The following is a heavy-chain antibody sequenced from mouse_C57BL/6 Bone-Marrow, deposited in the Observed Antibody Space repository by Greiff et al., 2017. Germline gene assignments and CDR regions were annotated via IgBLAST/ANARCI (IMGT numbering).Heavy chain of an antibody. J-gene: IGHJ3*01. CDR1: GYTFTDYE. CDR3: TRDSSGGAY. CDR2: IDPETGGT. Sequence: QVQLKESGAELVRPGASVTLSCKASGYTFTDYEMHWVQQTPVHGLEWIGAIDPETGGTAYNQKFKGKAILTADKSSSTAYMELRSLTSEDSAVYYCTRDSSGGAYWGQGTLVTVSA. D-gene: IGHD3-2*02. V-gene: IGHV1-15*01.